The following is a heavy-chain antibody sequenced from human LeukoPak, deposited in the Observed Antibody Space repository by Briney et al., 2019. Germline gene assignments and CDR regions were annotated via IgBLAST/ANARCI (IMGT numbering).Heavy chain of an antibody. Sequence: PGGSLRLSCAASGFTFDDYAMHWVRQAPGKGLEWVSGISWNSGSIGYADSVKGRFTISRDNAKNSLCLQMNSLRAEDTALYYCAKALPAAELGYAFDIWGQGTMVTVSS. CDR1: GFTFDDYA. CDR3: AKALPAAELGYAFDI. J-gene: IGHJ3*02. CDR2: ISWNSGSI. D-gene: IGHD2-2*01. V-gene: IGHV3-9*01.